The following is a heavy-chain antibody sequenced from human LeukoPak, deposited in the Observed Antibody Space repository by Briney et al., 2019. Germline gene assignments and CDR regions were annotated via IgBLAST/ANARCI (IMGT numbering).Heavy chain of an antibody. CDR1: GFSLTTTGVG. CDR2: IYWHDEN. J-gene: IGHJ4*02. V-gene: IGHV2-5*01. CDR3: ARSVFGWGSGSYYY. D-gene: IGHD3-10*01. Sequence: SGPTLAKPTQTLTLTCTFSGFSLTTTGVGVGWIRQPPGKALEWLSLIYWHDENRYSPSLKSRLTITKDTSKNQVVLTMTNMDPVDTATYYCARSVFGWGSGSYYYWGQGMLVTVSS.